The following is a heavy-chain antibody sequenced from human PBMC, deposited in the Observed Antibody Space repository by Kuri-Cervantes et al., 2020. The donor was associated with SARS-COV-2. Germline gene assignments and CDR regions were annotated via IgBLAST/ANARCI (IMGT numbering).Heavy chain of an antibody. CDR3: AKVGLSFDY. Sequence: GESLKISCAASGFIFRNAWMSWVRQAPGKGLEWVSSISGSGVGTYYADSVKGRFTISRDNSKNTLYLQMNSLRAEDSALYYCAKVGLSFDYWGQGTLVTVSS. V-gene: IGHV3-23*01. CDR2: ISGSGVGT. D-gene: IGHD2/OR15-2a*01. J-gene: IGHJ4*02. CDR1: GFIFRNAW.